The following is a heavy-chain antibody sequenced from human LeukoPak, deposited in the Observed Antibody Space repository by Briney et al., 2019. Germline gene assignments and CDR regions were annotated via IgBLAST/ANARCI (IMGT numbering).Heavy chain of an antibody. D-gene: IGHD3-22*01. J-gene: IGHJ4*02. CDR1: GGSVSSGNYC. Sequence: NPSETLSLTCTVSGGSVSSGNYCWSWIRQPPGKGLEWIGYIYYSGSTNYNPSLKSRVTIAVDTSKNQFSLKLSSVTAADTAVYYCARVWLSLGYHFDYWGQGTLVTVSS. CDR2: IYYSGST. CDR3: ARVWLSLGYHFDY. V-gene: IGHV4-61*01.